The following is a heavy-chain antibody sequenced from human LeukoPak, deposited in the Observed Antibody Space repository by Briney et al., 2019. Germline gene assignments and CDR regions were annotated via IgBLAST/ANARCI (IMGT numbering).Heavy chain of an antibody. CDR2: IYNSGTT. CDR3: ARARGYSYGYSGYYYYGMDV. CDR1: GGSIRNSSFY. Sequence: SETLSLTCAVSGGSIRNSSFYWGWIRQPPGKGLEWIASIYNSGTTYYNPSLKSRITIFVDTSKNQFSLKLSSVTAADTAVYYCARARGYSYGYSGYYYYGMDVWGQGTTVTVSS. V-gene: IGHV4-39*01. D-gene: IGHD5-18*01. J-gene: IGHJ6*02.